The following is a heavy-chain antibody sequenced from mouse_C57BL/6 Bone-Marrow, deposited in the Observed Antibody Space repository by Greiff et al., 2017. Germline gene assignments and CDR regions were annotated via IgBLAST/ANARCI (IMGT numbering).Heavy chain of an antibody. CDR2: IYPRDGST. V-gene: IGHV1-85*01. Sequence: QVQLQQSGPELVKPGASVKLSCKASGYTFTRYDINWVKQRPGQGLEWIGWIYPRDGSTKYNEKFKGKATLTVDTSSSTAYMELHSLTAEDSAVYICACIELDGSMRDSFFEVWGTEATVTGSS. D-gene: IGHD1-1*01. J-gene: IGHJ1*03. CDR3: ACIELDGSMRDSFFEV. CDR1: GYTFTRYD.